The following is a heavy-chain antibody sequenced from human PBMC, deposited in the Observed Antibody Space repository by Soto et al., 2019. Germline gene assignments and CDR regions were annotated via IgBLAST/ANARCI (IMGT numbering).Heavy chain of an antibody. Sequence: QVQLLESGPGLVKSSETLSLTCSISGGSISSGGYYWSWVRQRPGKGLEWIGYVYFNENTYYNPSLKTRVSISVGSSKSQFSLRLSSVTAADAAIYYCARQITMVRGIDFWGPGFSVSVSS. CDR1: GGSISSGGYY. J-gene: IGHJ4*02. CDR2: VYFNENT. D-gene: IGHD3-10*01. CDR3: ARQITMVRGIDF. V-gene: IGHV4-31*03.